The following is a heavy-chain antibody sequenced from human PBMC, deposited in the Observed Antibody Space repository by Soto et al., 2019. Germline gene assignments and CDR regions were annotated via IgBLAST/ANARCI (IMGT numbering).Heavy chain of an antibody. D-gene: IGHD3-10*01. CDR3: ARGNRGFGALFNGLDV. V-gene: IGHV4-59*02. CDR2: IYYSVTT. J-gene: IGHJ6*02. Sequence: SETLSLTCAVSGGSVNNYYWSWIRQPPGKGLEWIGYIYYSVTTYYNPSLKSRVTISIDSSKNQFSLKLTSVTAADTAVYYCARGNRGFGALFNGLDVWGQGTTVTVS. CDR1: GGSVNNYY.